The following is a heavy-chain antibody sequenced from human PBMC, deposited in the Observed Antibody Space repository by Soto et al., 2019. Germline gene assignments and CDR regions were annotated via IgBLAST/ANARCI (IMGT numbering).Heavy chain of an antibody. V-gene: IGHV1-2*02. Sequence: GSVKVSCKASGYTFTGYYMHWVRQAPGQGLEWMGWINPNSGGTNYAQKFQGRVTMARDTSISTTSMELSRLRSDDTAVYYCARDRRYDSRGYYSARYYMEVWGHGKSVT. CDR1: GYTFTGYY. J-gene: IGHJ6*02. CDR2: INPNSGGT. CDR3: ARDRRYDSRGYYSARYYMEV. D-gene: IGHD3-22*01.